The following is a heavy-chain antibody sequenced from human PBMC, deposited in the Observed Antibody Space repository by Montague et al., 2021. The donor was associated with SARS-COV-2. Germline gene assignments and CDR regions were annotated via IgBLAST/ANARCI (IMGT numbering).Heavy chain of an antibody. V-gene: IGHV4-34*01. CDR2: VNQSGTT. CDR1: GGSFSNYY. D-gene: IGHD2-2*01. CDR3: ARGGPAVVVPGAGSAGRAFGI. J-gene: IGHJ3*02. Sequence: SETLSLTCAISGGSFSNYYWSWIRQSPGKGLEWIGQVNQSGTTIYNPSVKSGVTISEDTSKNQFYLRLNSVTAADMAVYYCARGGPAVVVPGAGSAGRAFGIWGQGTMVTVSS.